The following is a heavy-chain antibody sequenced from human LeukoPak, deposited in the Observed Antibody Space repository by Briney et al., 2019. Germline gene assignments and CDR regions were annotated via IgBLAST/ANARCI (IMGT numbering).Heavy chain of an antibody. V-gene: IGHV6-1*01. CDR1: GDSVSSNSAA. Sequence: SQTLSLTCAISGDSVSSNSAAWNWIRQSPSRGLEWLGRTYYRSKWYNDYAVSVKSRITINPDTSKNQFSLQLNSVTPEDTAVYYCARESHYGDYARGDAFDIWGQGTMVTVSS. CDR2: TYYRSKWYN. D-gene: IGHD4-17*01. J-gene: IGHJ3*02. CDR3: ARESHYGDYARGDAFDI.